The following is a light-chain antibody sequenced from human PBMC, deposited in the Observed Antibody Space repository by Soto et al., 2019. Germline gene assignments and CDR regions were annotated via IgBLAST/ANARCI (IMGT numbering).Light chain of an antibody. CDR2: KAS. V-gene: IGKV1-5*03. CDR1: QSISSW. Sequence: DIQMTQSPSTLSASVGDRVTITCRASQSISSWLAWYQHKPAKAPKLLIHKASSLESGVPSRFSGSGSGTEIPSTISCLQPDNFATYYCQQYYSYWTFGQGTKVEI. J-gene: IGKJ1*01. CDR3: QQYYSYWT.